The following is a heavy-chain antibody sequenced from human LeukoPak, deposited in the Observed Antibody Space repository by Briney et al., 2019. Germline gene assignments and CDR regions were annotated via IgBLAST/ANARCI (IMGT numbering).Heavy chain of an antibody. V-gene: IGHV6-1*01. Sequence: SQTLSPTCAISGDSVSNYNAWNWIRQSPSRGLEWLGRTFYRSRWYNTYAVSVKSRIIINADTSKNLFSLQLNSMTPEDTAVYYCARDLYFSDRNGYFNGFDLWGQGTVVTVSS. CDR1: GDSVSNYNA. D-gene: IGHD3-22*01. CDR3: ARDLYFSDRNGYFNGFDL. CDR2: TFYRSRWYN. J-gene: IGHJ3*01.